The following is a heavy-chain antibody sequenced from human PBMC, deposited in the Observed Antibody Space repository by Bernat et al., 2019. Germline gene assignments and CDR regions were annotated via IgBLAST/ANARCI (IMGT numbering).Heavy chain of an antibody. CDR2: IYCSGST. D-gene: IGHD2-15*01. Sequence: QLQLQESGPGLVKPSETLSLTCTVSGGSISSSSYYWGWIRQPPGKGLEWIGSIYCSGSTYYNPSLKSRVTISVDTSKNQFSLKLSSVTAADTAVYYCASTPMLYWYFDLWGRGTLVTVSS. V-gene: IGHV4-39*01. CDR3: ASTPMLYWYFDL. J-gene: IGHJ2*01. CDR1: GGSISSSSYY.